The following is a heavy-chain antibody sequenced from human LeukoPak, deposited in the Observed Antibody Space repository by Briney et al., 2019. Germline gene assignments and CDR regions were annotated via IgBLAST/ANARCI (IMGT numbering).Heavy chain of an antibody. CDR1: GYTFTSYG. J-gene: IGHJ6*02. CDR3: ARDGGFYYDNYGMDV. CDR2: ISAYNGNT. V-gene: IGHV1-18*01. Sequence: ASVTVSCKASGYTFTSYGISWVRQAPGQGLEWMGWISAYNGNTNYAQKLQDRVTMTTDTSTSTAYMELRSLRSDDTAVYYCARDGGFYYDNYGMDVWGQGTTVTVSS. D-gene: IGHD3-22*01.